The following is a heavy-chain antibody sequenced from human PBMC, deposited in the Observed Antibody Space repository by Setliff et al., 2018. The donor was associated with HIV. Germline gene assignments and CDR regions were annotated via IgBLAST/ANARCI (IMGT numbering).Heavy chain of an antibody. CDR1: GGSIGSGGYY. J-gene: IGHJ4*02. CDR2: IYYRGST. D-gene: IGHD4-17*01. CDR3: ARAVTTLTAPTHFDY. Sequence: PSETLSLTCTVSGGSIGSGGYYWSWIRQHPGKGLEWIGYIYYRGSTHYNPSLKSRVTISVDTSKNQFSLKLSSVTAADTAVYYCARAVTTLTAPTHFDYWGQGTLVTVSS. V-gene: IGHV4-31*03.